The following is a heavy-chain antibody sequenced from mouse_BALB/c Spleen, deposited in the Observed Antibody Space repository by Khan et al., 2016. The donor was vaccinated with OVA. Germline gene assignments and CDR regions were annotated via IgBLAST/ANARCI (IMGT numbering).Heavy chain of an antibody. D-gene: IGHD1-1*01. CDR3: AMGSAYSWFAY. V-gene: IGHV1S137*01. Sequence: VQLQESGAELVRPGVSVKISCKGSGYTFTDFAMHWVKQSHAKSLEWIGIISTYYGAASYNQKFKGKATMPVAKSSSTSYLELARMTSEDSAFYYVAMGSAYSWFAYWGQGTLVTVSA. CDR2: ISTYYGAA. J-gene: IGHJ3*01. CDR1: GYTFTDFA.